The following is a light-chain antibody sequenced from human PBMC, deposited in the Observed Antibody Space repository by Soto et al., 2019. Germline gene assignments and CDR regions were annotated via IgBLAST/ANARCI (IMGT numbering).Light chain of an antibody. Sequence: EIVLTQSPGTLSLSPGERATLSCRASQSVSSIYLAWYQQKPGQAPRLLIYGASSRATGIPDRFSGSGSGTDFTLTISRLEPEDFAVYYCQQYGCSPPTYTFGQGTKLEIK. V-gene: IGKV3-20*01. CDR3: QQYGCSPPTYT. CDR2: GAS. CDR1: QSVSSIY. J-gene: IGKJ2*01.